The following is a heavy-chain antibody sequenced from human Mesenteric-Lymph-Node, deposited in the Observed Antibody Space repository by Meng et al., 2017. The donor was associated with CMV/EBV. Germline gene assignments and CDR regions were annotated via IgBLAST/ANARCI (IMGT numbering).Heavy chain of an antibody. Sequence: QVELLQWGAGLVEPSEYLCVTCAVSGGAFSGDYGNWIRQSPEKGLEWIGEINHSGSTTYNPSFTSRIIISVDTSTNQISLNMSSVTAADTAVYYCARGSSYDILTGYFDYWGQGALVTVSS. CDR3: ARGSSYDILTGYFDY. V-gene: IGHV4-34*01. D-gene: IGHD3-9*01. CDR1: GGAFSGDY. J-gene: IGHJ4*02. CDR2: INHSGST.